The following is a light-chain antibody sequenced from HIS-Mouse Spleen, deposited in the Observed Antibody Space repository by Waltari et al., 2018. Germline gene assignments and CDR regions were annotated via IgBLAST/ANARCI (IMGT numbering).Light chain of an antibody. CDR2: DDS. J-gene: IGLJ2*01. CDR1: NIGSKS. Sequence: SYVLTQPPSVSVAPGQTARITCGGNNIGSKSVHWYQQKPCQAPVLVVYDDSDRPSGMPERFSGSNSGNTATLTSSRVEAGDEADYYCQVWDSSSDHVVFGGGTKLTVL. V-gene: IGLV3-21*02. CDR3: QVWDSSSDHVV.